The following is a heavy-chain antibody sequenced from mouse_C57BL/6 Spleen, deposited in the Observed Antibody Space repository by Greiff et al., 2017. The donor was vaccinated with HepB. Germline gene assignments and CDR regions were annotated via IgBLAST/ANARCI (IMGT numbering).Heavy chain of an antibody. V-gene: IGHV2-5*01. CDR2: IWRGGST. CDR3: AKTRYGSSYAMDC. D-gene: IGHD1-1*01. J-gene: IGHJ4*01. Sequence: VKLQESGPGLVQPSQSLSIPCTVSGFSLTSYGVHWVRQSPGKGLEWLGVIWRGGSTDYNAAFMSRLSITKDNSKSQVFFKMNGLQADDTAIYYCAKTRYGSSYAMDCWGQGTSVTVSS. CDR1: GFSLTSYG.